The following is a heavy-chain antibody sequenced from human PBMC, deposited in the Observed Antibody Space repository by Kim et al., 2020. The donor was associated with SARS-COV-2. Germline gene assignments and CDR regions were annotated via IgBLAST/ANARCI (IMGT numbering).Heavy chain of an antibody. CDR1: GYTFTSYA. D-gene: IGHD2-2*01. Sequence: ASVKVSCKASGYTFTSYAMNWVRQAPGQGLEWMGWINTNTGNPTYAQGFTGRFVFSLDTSVSTAYLQISSLKAEDTAVYYCARAGSLGYCSSTSCYGGTYYYYGMDVWGQGTTVTVSS. CDR2: INTNTGNP. V-gene: IGHV7-4-1*02. J-gene: IGHJ6*02. CDR3: ARAGSLGYCSSTSCYGGTYYYYGMDV.